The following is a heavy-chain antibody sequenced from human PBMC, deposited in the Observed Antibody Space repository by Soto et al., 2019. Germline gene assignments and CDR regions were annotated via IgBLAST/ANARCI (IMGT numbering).Heavy chain of an antibody. Sequence: SETLSLTCSVSGGSLSSCYWTWIRQSPAKGLVGIGYVYFSGNTNCNPSLNSRVTRSIDTNKNQFCLRLACVTAADTAFYYWAGTRDNNRNYHYALAVRRPRTTVTVSS. CDR1: GGSLSSCY. J-gene: IGHJ6*01. V-gene: IGHV4-59*01. CDR3: AGTRDNNRNYHYALAV. CDR2: VYFSGNT.